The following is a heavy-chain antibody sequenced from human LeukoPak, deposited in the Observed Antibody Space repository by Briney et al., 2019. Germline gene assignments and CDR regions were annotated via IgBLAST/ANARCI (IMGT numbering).Heavy chain of an antibody. D-gene: IGHD3-22*01. Sequence: ASVKVSCKASGYTFTGHHLHWVRQAPGQGLEWMGWINPNSGGANYAQKFQGRVTMTRDTSISTVYMELSRLRSDDTAVYYCAITYYYDSSAYYLLGYWGQGTLVTVSS. CDR3: AITYYYDSSAYYLLGY. CDR2: INPNSGGA. CDR1: GYTFTGHH. J-gene: IGHJ4*02. V-gene: IGHV1-2*02.